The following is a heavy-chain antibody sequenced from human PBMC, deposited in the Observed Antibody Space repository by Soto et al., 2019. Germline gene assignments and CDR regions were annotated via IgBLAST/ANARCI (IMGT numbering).Heavy chain of an antibody. Sequence: PGGSLRLSCAASGFTLSSYSLNWVRQAPGKGLEWVSHISPSGSVIFYADSVKGRFTISRDNAKNSLFLQMSSLRAEDTAVYYCARRSAPQGAGIYYPYYYYFMDVWGKGTTVTVSS. V-gene: IGHV3-48*04. D-gene: IGHD3-10*01. CDR1: GFTLSSYS. CDR3: ARRSAPQGAGIYYPYYYYFMDV. J-gene: IGHJ6*03. CDR2: ISPSGSVI.